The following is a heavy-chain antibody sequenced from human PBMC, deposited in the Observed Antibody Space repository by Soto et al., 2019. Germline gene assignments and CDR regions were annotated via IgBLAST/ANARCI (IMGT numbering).Heavy chain of an antibody. CDR3: TTEYYDFWSGYPYAFDI. CDR2: IKSKTDGGTT. D-gene: IGHD3-3*01. J-gene: IGHJ3*02. CDR1: GFTFSNAW. V-gene: IGHV3-15*01. Sequence: EVQLVESGGGLVKPGGSLRLCCAASGFTFSNAWMSWVRQAPGKGLEWVGRIKSKTDGGTTDYAAPVKGRFTISRDDSKNTLYLQMNSLKTEDTAVYYCTTEYYDFWSGYPYAFDIWGQGTMVTVSS.